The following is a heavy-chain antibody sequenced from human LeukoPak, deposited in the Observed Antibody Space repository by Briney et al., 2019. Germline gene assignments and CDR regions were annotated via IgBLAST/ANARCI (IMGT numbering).Heavy chain of an antibody. Sequence: GESLRLSCAASGFTFSSYWMSWVRQAPGKGREWVTNTKQDGSDKYYVDFVKGRYTTAGTNAKNSLYLQMTSLRAEDTAVYYCARSLGYCSAGSCFPFDYWGQGTLVTVSS. CDR2: TKQDGSDK. CDR1: GFTFSSYW. D-gene: IGHD2-15*01. CDR3: ARSLGYCSAGSCFPFDY. V-gene: IGHV3-7*05. J-gene: IGHJ4*02.